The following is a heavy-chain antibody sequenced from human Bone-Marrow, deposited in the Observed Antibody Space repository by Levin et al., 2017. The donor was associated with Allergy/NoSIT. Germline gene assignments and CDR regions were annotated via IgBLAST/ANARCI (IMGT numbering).Heavy chain of an antibody. CDR2: ISSSGDYI. CDR1: GYILRTYS. CDR3: ARESDYGDGIGSFDI. D-gene: IGHD4-17*01. J-gene: IGHJ3*02. Sequence: SCAASGYILRTYSLMWLRQAPGKGLEWVSFISSSGDYIYYADSLKGRVGISRDDAKNSAVLEMSSLRIEDTAVYYCARESDYGDGIGSFDIWGQGTVVTVSS. V-gene: IGHV3-21*01.